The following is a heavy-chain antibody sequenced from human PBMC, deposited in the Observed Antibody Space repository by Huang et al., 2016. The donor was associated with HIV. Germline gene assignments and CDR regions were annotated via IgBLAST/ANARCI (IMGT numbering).Heavy chain of an antibody. D-gene: IGHD5-18*01. CDR1: GGTFSSYA. J-gene: IGHJ5*02. CDR2: INRIFGTA. Sequence: QVLLVQSGAEVRKPGSSVKVSCTAFGGTFSSYAISWVRQAPGQGLGWMGGINRIFGTANYTQKCQGRVTITGDESTNTGYMELTRLTSEDTAVYYCARTAYSYGFRQGYNWFDPWGQGTPVTVSS. CDR3: ARTAYSYGFRQGYNWFDP. V-gene: IGHV1-69*13.